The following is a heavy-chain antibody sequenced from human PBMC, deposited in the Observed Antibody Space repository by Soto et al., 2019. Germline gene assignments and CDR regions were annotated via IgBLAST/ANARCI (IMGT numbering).Heavy chain of an antibody. D-gene: IGHD4-17*01. CDR1: GYTFTSYG. CDR3: ARDDYGDYAAFDY. CDR2: ISAYNGNT. J-gene: IGHJ4*02. Sequence: QVQLVQSGAEVKKPGASVKVSCKASGYTFTSYGISWVRQAPGQGLEWMGWISAYNGNTNYAQKLQGRVTMTTGASTSTADMELRRLRSDDTAVYYCARDDYGDYAAFDYWGQGTLVTVSS. V-gene: IGHV1-18*04.